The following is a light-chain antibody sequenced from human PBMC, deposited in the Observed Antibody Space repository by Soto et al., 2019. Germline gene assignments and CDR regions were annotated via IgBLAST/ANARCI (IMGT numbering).Light chain of an antibody. CDR3: QQSYSTPYT. J-gene: IGKJ2*01. Sequence: DIQMTQSPSSLSASVGDRVTITCRASQSISNYLNWYQQKPGKAPNLLIYLTSSLQSGVPSRFSGSGSGTEFTLTISSLQPEDFATYYCQQSYSTPYTFGQGTKLEIK. V-gene: IGKV1-39*01. CDR2: LTS. CDR1: QSISNY.